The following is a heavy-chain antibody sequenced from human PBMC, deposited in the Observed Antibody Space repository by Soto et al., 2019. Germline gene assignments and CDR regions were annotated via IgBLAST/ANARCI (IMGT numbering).Heavy chain of an antibody. D-gene: IGHD5-12*01. J-gene: IGHJ4*02. CDR2: IYYSGST. CDR3: ARTGGYIVATDFDY. CDR1: GGSISSGDYY. V-gene: IGHV4-30-4*01. Sequence: SETLSLTCTVSGGSISSGDYYWSWIRQPPGKGLEWIGYIYYSGSTYYNPSLKSRVTISVDTSKNQFSLKLSSVTAADTAVYYCARTGGYIVATDFDYWGQGTLVTVSS.